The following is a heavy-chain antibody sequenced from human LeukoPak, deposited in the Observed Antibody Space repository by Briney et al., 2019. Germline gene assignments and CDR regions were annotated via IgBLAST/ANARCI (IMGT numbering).Heavy chain of an antibody. CDR1: GFTFSTYA. J-gene: IGHJ4*02. Sequence: PGGSLRLSCAASGFTFSTYAMTWVRQAPGKGLEWVSLISGSGGSTYYADSVKGRFTISRDNSKNTLYLQMNSLRAEDTAVYYCAKAPVMVVTAIPDYWGQGTLVTVSS. D-gene: IGHD2-21*02. V-gene: IGHV3-23*01. CDR3: AKAPVMVVTAIPDY. CDR2: ISGSGGST.